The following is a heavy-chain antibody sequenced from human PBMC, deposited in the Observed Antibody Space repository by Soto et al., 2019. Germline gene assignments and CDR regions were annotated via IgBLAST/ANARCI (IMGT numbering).Heavy chain of an antibody. D-gene: IGHD5-12*01. J-gene: IGHJ6*03. CDR1: GGSISSYY. CDR2: IYYSGST. Sequence: PSETLSLTCTVSGGSISSYYWSWIRQPPGKGLEWIGYIYYSGSTNYNPSLKSRVTISVDTSKNQFSLRLSSVTAADTAVYYCARGDSGYDYYYYMDVWGKGTTVTVSS. V-gene: IGHV4-59*01. CDR3: ARGDSGYDYYYYMDV.